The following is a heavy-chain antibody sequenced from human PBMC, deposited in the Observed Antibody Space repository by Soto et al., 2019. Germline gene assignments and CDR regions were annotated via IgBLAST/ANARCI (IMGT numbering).Heavy chain of an antibody. CDR2: IFHSGTT. CDR1: GYSITSGFY. J-gene: IGHJ4*02. Sequence: SETLSLTCDVSGYSITSGFYWGWIRQPPGKGLEWIGSIFHSGTTYYNPSLKSRVAISIDTSKNQFSLKLTSVTAADTAVYYCARGWTFDYWGQGTLVTVSS. D-gene: IGHD2-15*01. CDR3: ARGWTFDY. V-gene: IGHV4-38-2*01.